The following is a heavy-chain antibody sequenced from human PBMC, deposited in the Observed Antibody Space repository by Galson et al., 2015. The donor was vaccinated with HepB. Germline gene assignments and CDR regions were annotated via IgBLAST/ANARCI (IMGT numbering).Heavy chain of an antibody. CDR2: INPKNGVT. Sequence: SVKVSCKASEYTFTGYYMHWVRQAPGQGLEWMGMINPKNGVTDYAQKFQGRVTMTRDTSINTAFMELSSLTSDDTAMYYCARGLGSTAWGPEAPFDPWGQGTLATVSS. CDR1: EYTFTGYY. V-gene: IGHV1-2*02. D-gene: IGHD6-19*01. CDR3: ARGLGSTAWGPEAPFDP. J-gene: IGHJ5*02.